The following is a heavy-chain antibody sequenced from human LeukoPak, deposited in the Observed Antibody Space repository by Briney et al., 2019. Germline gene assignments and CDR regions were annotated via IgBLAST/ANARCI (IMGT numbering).Heavy chain of an antibody. CDR1: GFTGSSNY. CDR2: IYSGGST. V-gene: IGHV3-66*01. CDR3: AMGNNWGFSNYFDY. Sequence: GSLRLSCAASGFTGSSNYMSWVRQAPGKGLEWVSVIYSGGSTYYADSVKGRFTISRDNSKNTLYLQMNSLRAEDTAVYYCAMGNNWGFSNYFDYWGQGTLVTVSS. J-gene: IGHJ4*02. D-gene: IGHD7-27*01.